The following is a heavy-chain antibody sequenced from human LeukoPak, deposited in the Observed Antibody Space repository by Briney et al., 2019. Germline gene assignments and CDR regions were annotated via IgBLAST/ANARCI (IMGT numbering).Heavy chain of an antibody. D-gene: IGHD3-22*01. Sequence: GGSLRLSCAASGFTFDDYAMHWVRQAPGKGLEWVSGISWNSGSIGYADSVKGRFTISRDNAKNSLYLQMNSLRAEDTALYYCAKDLYYYDSSGYHGDAFDIWGQGTMVTVSS. J-gene: IGHJ3*02. V-gene: IGHV3-9*01. CDR1: GFTFDDYA. CDR3: AKDLYYYDSSGYHGDAFDI. CDR2: ISWNSGSI.